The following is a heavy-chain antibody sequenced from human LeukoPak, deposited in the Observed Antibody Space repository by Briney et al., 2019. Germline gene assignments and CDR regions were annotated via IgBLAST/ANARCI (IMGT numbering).Heavy chain of an antibody. J-gene: IGHJ5*02. D-gene: IGHD3-16*01. Sequence: GASVKVSCKASGYTFTSYYMHWVRQAPGQGLEWMGIINPSGGSTSYAQKFQGRATMTRDTSTSTVYMELSSLRSEDTAVYYCTRDALQWGSYNWFDPWGQGTLVTVSS. CDR1: GYTFTSYY. V-gene: IGHV1-46*01. CDR2: INPSGGST. CDR3: TRDALQWGSYNWFDP.